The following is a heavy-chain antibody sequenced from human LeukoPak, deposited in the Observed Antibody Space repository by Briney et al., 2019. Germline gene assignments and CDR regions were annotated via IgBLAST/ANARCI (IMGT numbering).Heavy chain of an antibody. V-gene: IGHV1-18*01. CDR3: ARAPYYDSSGSNWFDP. D-gene: IGHD3-22*01. J-gene: IGHJ5*02. Sequence: ASVKVSCKASGYTFTSYGISWVRQAPGQGLEWMGWISAYNGNTNYAQKLQGRVTMTTDTSTSTAYMELRSLRSDDTPVYYCARAPYYDSSGSNWFDPWGQGTLVTVSS. CDR1: GYTFTSYG. CDR2: ISAYNGNT.